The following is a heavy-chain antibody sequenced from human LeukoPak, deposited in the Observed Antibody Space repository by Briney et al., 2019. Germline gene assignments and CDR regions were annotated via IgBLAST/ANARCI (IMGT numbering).Heavy chain of an antibody. V-gene: IGHV3-21*01. CDR1: GFTFSSYT. CDR2: ISSSSRYI. D-gene: IGHD3-22*01. J-gene: IGHJ6*02. Sequence: PGGSLRLSCAASGFTFSSYTINWVRRAPGKGLEWVSSISSSSRYIYYAGSVKGRFTISRDNAKNSMYLQMNSLRAEDTAVYYCARGLDFDSSGYSPSYYYSGMDAWGQGTTVTVSS. CDR3: ARGLDFDSSGYSPSYYYSGMDA.